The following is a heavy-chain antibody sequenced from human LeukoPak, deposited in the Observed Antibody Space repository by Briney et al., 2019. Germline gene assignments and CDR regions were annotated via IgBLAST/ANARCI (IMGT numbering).Heavy chain of an antibody. D-gene: IGHD4-17*01. J-gene: IGHJ6*02. Sequence: SQTLSLTCTVSGGSISSGDYYWSWIRRPPGKGLEWIGYIYYSGSTYYNPSLKSRVTISVDTSKNQFSLKLSSVTAADTAVYYCARTHGDLYYGMDVWGQGTTVTVSS. CDR1: GGSISSGDYY. CDR3: ARTHGDLYYGMDV. V-gene: IGHV4-30-4*01. CDR2: IYYSGST.